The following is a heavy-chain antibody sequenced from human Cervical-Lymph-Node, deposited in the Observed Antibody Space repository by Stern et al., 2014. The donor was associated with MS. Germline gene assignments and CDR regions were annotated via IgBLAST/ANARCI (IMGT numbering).Heavy chain of an antibody. CDR3: AKDRSGSYSLGPDY. Sequence: EVHLVESGGDLVQPGGSLRLSCAVSGFAFSAFAMSWVRQAPGKGLEWGSGISNGGATYYSEPVRGRFIVSRDNSENTLYLQMNSLRAEDTAVYYCAKDRSGSYSLGPDYWGQGTLVTVSS. J-gene: IGHJ4*02. CDR1: GFAFSAFA. V-gene: IGHV3-23*04. D-gene: IGHD1-26*01. CDR2: ISNGGAT.